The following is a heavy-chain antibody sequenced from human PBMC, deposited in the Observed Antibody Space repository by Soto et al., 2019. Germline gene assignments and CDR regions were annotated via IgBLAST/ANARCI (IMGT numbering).Heavy chain of an antibody. CDR1: GGSFSGYY. CDR2: INHSGST. D-gene: IGHD3-16*02. J-gene: IGHJ1*01. V-gene: IGHV4-34*01. CDR3: ARARYYDYIWGSYREGAEYFQH. Sequence: QVQLQQWGAGLLKPSETLSLTCAVYGGSFSGYYWSWIRQPPGKGLEWIGEINHSGSTNYNPSLKSRVTISVDTSKNQFSLKLSSVTAADTAVYYCARARYYDYIWGSYREGAEYFQHWGQGTLVTVSS.